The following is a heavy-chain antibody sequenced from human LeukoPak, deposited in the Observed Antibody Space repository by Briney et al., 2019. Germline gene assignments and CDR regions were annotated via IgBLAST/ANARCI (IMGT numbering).Heavy chain of an antibody. D-gene: IGHD5-12*01. Sequence: ASVKVSCKASGYTFTSYDINWVRQATGQGLEWMGWMNPNSGNTGYAQKFQGRVTMTRDTSISTAYMELSGLRSEDTAVYYCARHAENGYDRFDHWGQGTLVTVSS. V-gene: IGHV1-8*01. CDR1: GYTFTSYD. CDR3: ARHAENGYDRFDH. CDR2: MNPNSGNT. J-gene: IGHJ4*02.